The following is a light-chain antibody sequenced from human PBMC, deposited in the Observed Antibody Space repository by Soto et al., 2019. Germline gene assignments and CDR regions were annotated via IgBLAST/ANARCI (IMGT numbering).Light chain of an antibody. Sequence: DIQMTQSPSSLSASVGDRVTITCRASQTISSYLHWYQQKPGKAPKLLIYAAFSLQSGVPSRFSGSGSGTDFTLTISSLQPEDSATYYCQQSYSTPRTFGQGTNLEIK. CDR2: AAF. J-gene: IGKJ2*01. CDR3: QQSYSTPRT. V-gene: IGKV1-39*01. CDR1: QTISSY.